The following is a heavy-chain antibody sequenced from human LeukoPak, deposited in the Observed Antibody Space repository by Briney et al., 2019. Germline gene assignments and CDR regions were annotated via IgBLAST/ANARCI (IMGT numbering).Heavy chain of an antibody. V-gene: IGHV4-34*01. CDR1: GGSFSGYY. Sequence: SETLSLTCAVYGGSFSGYYGSWIRQPPGKGLEWLGEINHRGSTNYNPSLKSRVTISVDTSKNQFSLNLSSVTAADTAVYYCARSAPLRYFDWLLIPSFEYWGQGPLVTVSS. D-gene: IGHD3-9*01. CDR3: ARSAPLRYFDWLLIPSFEY. CDR2: INHRGST. J-gene: IGHJ4*02.